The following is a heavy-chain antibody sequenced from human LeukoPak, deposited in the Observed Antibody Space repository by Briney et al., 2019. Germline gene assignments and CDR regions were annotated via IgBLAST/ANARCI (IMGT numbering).Heavy chain of an antibody. CDR3: ARGGGLDV. Sequence: GGSLRLSCAASEFTFSSYSMNWARQAPGKGLKWVASINHNGNVNYYVDSVKGRFTISRDNAKNSLYLQMSNLRAEDTAVYFCARGGGLDVWGQGATVTVSS. D-gene: IGHD3-16*01. V-gene: IGHV3-7*03. CDR1: EFTFSSYS. CDR2: INHNGNVN. J-gene: IGHJ6*02.